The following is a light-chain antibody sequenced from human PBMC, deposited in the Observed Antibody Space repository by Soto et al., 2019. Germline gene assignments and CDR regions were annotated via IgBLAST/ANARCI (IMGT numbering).Light chain of an antibody. Sequence: QSVLTQPASVSGSPGQSITTSCTGTSSDVGSYNLVSWYQQHPGKAPKVMIYEVSKRPSGVSNRFSGSKSGNTASLTISGVQAEDEADYYCCSYAGSSTYVFGTGTKVTVL. CDR1: SSDVGSYNL. J-gene: IGLJ1*01. V-gene: IGLV2-23*02. CDR2: EVS. CDR3: CSYAGSSTYV.